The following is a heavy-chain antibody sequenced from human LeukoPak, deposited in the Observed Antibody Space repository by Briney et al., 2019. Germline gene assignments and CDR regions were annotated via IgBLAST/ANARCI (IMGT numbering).Heavy chain of an antibody. CDR2: VYYVGST. V-gene: IGHV4-59*11. CDR1: GASIRSHH. Sequence: PSETLSLTCTVSGASIRSHHWTWIRQPPGKGLERIGNVYYVGSTSYSPSLKSRVTISLDTSKNQFSLEMNSVTAADTAVYYCARAGDSSAHYSFWGQGILVTVSS. CDR3: ARAGDSSAHYSF. D-gene: IGHD3-22*01. J-gene: IGHJ4*02.